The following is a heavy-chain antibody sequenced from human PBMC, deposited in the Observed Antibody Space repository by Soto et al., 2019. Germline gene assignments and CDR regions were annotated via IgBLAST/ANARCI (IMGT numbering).Heavy chain of an antibody. CDR3: ARDLFGVVSPYYYGMDV. D-gene: IGHD3-3*01. V-gene: IGHV3-30-3*01. Sequence: GGSLRLSCAASGFTFSSYAMHWVRQAPGNGLEWVAVISYDGSNKCYADSVKGRFTISRDNSKNTLYLQMNSLRAEDTAVYYCARDLFGVVSPYYYGMDVWGQGTTVTVSS. J-gene: IGHJ6*02. CDR1: GFTFSSYA. CDR2: ISYDGSNK.